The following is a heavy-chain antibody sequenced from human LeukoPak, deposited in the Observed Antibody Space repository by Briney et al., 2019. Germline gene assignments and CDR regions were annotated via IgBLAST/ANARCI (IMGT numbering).Heavy chain of an antibody. J-gene: IGHJ4*02. D-gene: IGHD2-2*01. V-gene: IGHV3-30-3*01. CDR3: ARGGRYCSSTSCFYYFDY. CDR1: GFTFSSYA. Sequence: GGSLRLSCAASGFTFSSYAMHWVRQAPGKGLEWVAVISYDGSNKYYADSVKGRFTISRDNSKNTLYLQMNSLRAEDTAVYYCARGGRYCSSTSCFYYFDYWGQGTLVTVSS. CDR2: ISYDGSNK.